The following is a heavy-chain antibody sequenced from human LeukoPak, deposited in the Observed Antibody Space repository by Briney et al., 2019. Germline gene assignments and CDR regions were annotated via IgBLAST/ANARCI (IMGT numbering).Heavy chain of an antibody. D-gene: IGHD3-22*01. CDR2: INHSGST. CDR1: GGSISSGGYY. CDR3: ARYYYDSSGHRYFQH. Sequence: PSETLSLTCTVSGGSISSGGYYWSWIRQPPGKGLEWIGEINHSGSTNYNPSLKSRVTISVDTSKNQFSLKLSSVTAADTAVYYCARYYYDSSGHRYFQHWGQGTLVTVSS. J-gene: IGHJ1*01. V-gene: IGHV4-39*07.